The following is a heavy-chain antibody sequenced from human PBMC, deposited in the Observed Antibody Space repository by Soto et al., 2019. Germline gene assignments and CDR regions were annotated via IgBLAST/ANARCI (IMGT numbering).Heavy chain of an antibody. CDR2: ISSSSSYT. J-gene: IGHJ6*02. CDR3: ARGFDLQYGMDV. CDR1: GFTFSDYY. Sequence: GGSLRLSCAASGFTFSDYYMSWIRQAPGKGLEWVSYISSSSSYTNYADSVKGRFTISRDNTKNSLYLQMNSLRDEGTAVYYCARGFDLQYGMDVWGQGTTVTVSS. D-gene: IGHD3-10*01. V-gene: IGHV3-11*06.